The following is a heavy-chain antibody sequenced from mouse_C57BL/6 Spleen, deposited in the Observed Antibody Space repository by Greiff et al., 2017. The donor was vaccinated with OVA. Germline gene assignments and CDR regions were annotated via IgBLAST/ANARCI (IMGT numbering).Heavy chain of an antibody. CDR1: GYTFTSYW. J-gene: IGHJ3*01. Sequence: QVQLQQPGTELVKPGASVKLSCKASGYTFTSYWMHWVKQRPGQGLEWIGNINPSNGGTNYNEKFKSKATLTVDKSSSTAYMQLSSLTAEDAAVYYGARDYYDYGEFAYWGQGTLVTVSA. V-gene: IGHV1-53*01. CDR3: ARDYYDYGEFAY. D-gene: IGHD2-4*01. CDR2: INPSNGGT.